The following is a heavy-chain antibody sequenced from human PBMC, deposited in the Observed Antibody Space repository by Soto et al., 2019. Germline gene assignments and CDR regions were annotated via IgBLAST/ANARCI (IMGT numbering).Heavy chain of an antibody. CDR2: IIGSGGST. J-gene: IGHJ1*01. CDR3: AKAPVPDYGAYGSCVFQH. Sequence: GGSLRLSCAASGFTFSSYAMSWVRQAPGKGLEWVSAIIGSGGSTYYADSVKGRFTISRDNSKNTLYLQMNSLRAEDTAVFYCAKAPVPDYGAYGSCVFQHWGQSTLVTVSS. V-gene: IGHV3-23*01. CDR1: GFTFSSYA. D-gene: IGHD4-17*01.